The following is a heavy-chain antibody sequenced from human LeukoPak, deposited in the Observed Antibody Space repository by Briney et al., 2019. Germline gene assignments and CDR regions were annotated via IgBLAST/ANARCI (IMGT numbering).Heavy chain of an antibody. CDR2: INPNSGGT. J-gene: IGHJ4*02. Sequence: GASVKVSCKASGYTFTGYYMHWVRQAPGQGLGWMGWINPNSGGTNYAQKFQGRVTMTRDTSISTAYMELSRLRSDDTAVYYCARDSSGATSAYYFDYWGQGTLVTVSS. CDR3: ARDSSGATSAYYFDY. D-gene: IGHD1-26*01. V-gene: IGHV1-2*02. CDR1: GYTFTGYY.